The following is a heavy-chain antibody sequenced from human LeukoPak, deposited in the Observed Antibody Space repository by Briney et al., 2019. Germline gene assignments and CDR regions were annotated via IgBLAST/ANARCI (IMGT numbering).Heavy chain of an antibody. CDR3: ARNSHDSSGHYYIYFDC. J-gene: IGHJ4*02. Sequence: GGSLRLSCAASGFTFITYWMGWVRQAPGKGLEWVANINHEGSEKYYVDSVKGRFTISRDNVKNSLYLQMNSLKGEATAVYYCARNSHDSSGHYYIYFDCWGQGTLVTVSS. V-gene: IGHV3-7*01. CDR2: INHEGSEK. CDR1: GFTFITYW. D-gene: IGHD3-22*01.